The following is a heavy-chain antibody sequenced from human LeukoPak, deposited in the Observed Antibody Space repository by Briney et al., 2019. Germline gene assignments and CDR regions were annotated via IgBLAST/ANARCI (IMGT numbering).Heavy chain of an antibody. Sequence: SETLSLTCTVSVGSISSYYWSWIRQPPGKGLEWSGYIYYSGSTNYNPSLKSRVTISVDTSKNQFSLKLSSVTAADTAVYYCAGGGYFDWYNIAYAFDIWGQGTMVTVSS. CDR2: IYYSGST. V-gene: IGHV4-59*01. CDR1: VGSISSYY. CDR3: AGGGYFDWYNIAYAFDI. J-gene: IGHJ3*02. D-gene: IGHD3-9*01.